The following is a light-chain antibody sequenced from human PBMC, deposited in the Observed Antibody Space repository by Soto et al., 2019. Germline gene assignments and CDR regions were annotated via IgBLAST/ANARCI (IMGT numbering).Light chain of an antibody. CDR1: TGHISYT. CDR3: QTWATGIRV. Sequence: QLVLTQSPSASASLGASVKLTCTLSTGHISYTVAWHQQQPEKGPRFLMELNRDGSHNKGDGNPDRFSGSSSGAERYLTISGLVSEDEAYYYCQTWATGIRVFGGGTKVTVL. CDR2: LNRDGSH. V-gene: IGLV4-69*01. J-gene: IGLJ3*02.